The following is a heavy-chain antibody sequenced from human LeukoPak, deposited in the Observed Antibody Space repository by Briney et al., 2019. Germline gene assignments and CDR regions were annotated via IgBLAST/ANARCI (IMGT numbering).Heavy chain of an antibody. V-gene: IGHV5-51*01. CDR2: IYPGDSDT. CDR3: ARVRVYRADTTSYFDP. D-gene: IGHD4-11*01. J-gene: IGHJ4*02. CDR1: GYSFTSYW. Sequence: GESLKISCKGSGYSFTSYWIGWVRQMPGKGLEWMGIIYPGDSDTRYSPSFQGQVTISADKSISTAYLQWSSLKASDTAMYYCARVRVYRADTTSYFDPWGQGTLVTVSS.